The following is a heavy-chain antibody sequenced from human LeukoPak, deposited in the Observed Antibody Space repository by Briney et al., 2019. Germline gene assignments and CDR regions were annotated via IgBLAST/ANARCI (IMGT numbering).Heavy chain of an antibody. CDR3: AKDHWRVRSIAAAGMNMDV. J-gene: IGHJ6*03. D-gene: IGHD6-13*01. Sequence: GGSLRLSCAASGFTFSSYAMSWVRQAPGKGLEWVSAISGSGGSTYYADSVKGRFTISRDNSKNTLYLQMNSLRAEDTAVYYCAKDHWRVRSIAAAGMNMDVWGKGTTVTVSS. CDR1: GFTFSSYA. V-gene: IGHV3-23*01. CDR2: ISGSGGST.